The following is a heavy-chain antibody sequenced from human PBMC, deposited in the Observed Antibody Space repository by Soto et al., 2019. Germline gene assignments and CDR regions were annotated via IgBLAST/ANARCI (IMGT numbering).Heavy chain of an antibody. J-gene: IGHJ4*02. CDR1: GGTFSSYA. D-gene: IGHD5-18*01. V-gene: IGHV1-69*01. CDR3: ARAAPLRGYSYGLFDY. CDR2: IIPIFGTA. Sequence: QVQLVQSGAEVKKPGSSVKVSCKASGGTFSSYAISWVRQAPGQGLEWMGGIIPIFGTATYAQKFQGRFTITAAESTSTAYMELSSLRSEDTAVYYCARAAPLRGYSYGLFDYWGQGTLVTVSS.